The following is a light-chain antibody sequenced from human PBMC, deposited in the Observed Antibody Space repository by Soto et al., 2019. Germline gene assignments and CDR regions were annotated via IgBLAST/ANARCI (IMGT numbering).Light chain of an antibody. Sequence: SARTQAAAVSGSPGKAVTISCSGTSRDIGAYDLVSWYQQHPGRAPKLIIYEVSHRFSGLSYRFSGSKSGNTASLTISGLQAEDEGDYYCTSFAPGRIYVFGSGNKVTV. CDR2: EVS. V-gene: IGLV2-14*03. CDR3: TSFAPGRIYV. CDR1: SRDIGAYDL. J-gene: IGLJ1*01.